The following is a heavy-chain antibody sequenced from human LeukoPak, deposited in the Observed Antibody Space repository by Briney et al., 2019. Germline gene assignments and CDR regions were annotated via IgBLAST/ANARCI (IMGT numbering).Heavy chain of an antibody. D-gene: IGHD6-19*01. CDR1: GFTFSSYE. J-gene: IGHJ5*02. CDR3: AKDYSSGWPFDP. V-gene: IGHV3-23*01. Sequence: GGSLRLSCAASGFTFSSYEMNWVRQAPGKGLEWVSAISGSGGSTYYADSVKGRFTISRDNSKNTLYLQMNSLRAEDTAVYYCAKDYSSGWPFDPWGQGTLVTVSS. CDR2: ISGSGGST.